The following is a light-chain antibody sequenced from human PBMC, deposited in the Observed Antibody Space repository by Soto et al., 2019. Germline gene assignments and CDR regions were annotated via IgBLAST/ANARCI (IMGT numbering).Light chain of an antibody. V-gene: IGKV1-39*01. Sequence: DLQMTQFPSSLSASVEDRVTITCRASQSISDYLNWYQQKPGKAPNLLIYATSSLQSGVPSRFSGSGSGTDFTLTISSLQPEDFATYYCQQSYTTPLTFGGGTKVEIK. CDR1: QSISDY. J-gene: IGKJ4*01. CDR3: QQSYTTPLT. CDR2: ATS.